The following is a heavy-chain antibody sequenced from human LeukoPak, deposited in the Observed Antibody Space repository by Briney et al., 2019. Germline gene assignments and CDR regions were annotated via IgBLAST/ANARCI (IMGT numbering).Heavy chain of an antibody. CDR3: ARVYYYDSSGYYRNFDY. Sequence: GGSLRLSCAASGFTFSRYWMSWVRQAPGKGLEWVANIKQDGSEKYYVDSVKGRFTISRDNAKNSLYLQMNSLRAEDTAVYYCARVYYYDSSGYYRNFDYWGQGTLVTVSS. CDR1: GFTFSRYW. CDR2: IKQDGSEK. D-gene: IGHD3-22*01. J-gene: IGHJ4*02. V-gene: IGHV3-7*04.